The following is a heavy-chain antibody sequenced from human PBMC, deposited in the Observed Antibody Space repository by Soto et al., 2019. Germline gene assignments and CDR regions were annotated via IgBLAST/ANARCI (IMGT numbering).Heavy chain of an antibody. CDR3: AREPINKDYDSSGYHDY. D-gene: IGHD3-22*01. V-gene: IGHV3-30-3*01. CDR2: ISYDGSNK. Sequence: QVQLVESGGGVVQPGRSLRLSCAASGFTFSSYAMHWVRQAPGKGLEWVAVISYDGSNKYYADSVKGRFTISRDNSKNTLYLQMNSLRAEDTAVYCCAREPINKDYDSSGYHDYWGQGTLVTVSS. J-gene: IGHJ4*02. CDR1: GFTFSSYA.